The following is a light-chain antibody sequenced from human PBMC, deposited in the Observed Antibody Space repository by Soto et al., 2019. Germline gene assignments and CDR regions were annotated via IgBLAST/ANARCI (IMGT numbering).Light chain of an antibody. J-gene: IGKJ1*01. V-gene: IGKV1-5*01. Sequence: DIQMTQSPATLSASVGDRVTITCRASQSISSWLAWYQQKPGKAPKLLIYDASSLESGVPSRFSGSGSGTEFALTISTLQPDDFATYYCLQYKTYPRTFGQGTKVDI. CDR2: DAS. CDR3: LQYKTYPRT. CDR1: QSISSW.